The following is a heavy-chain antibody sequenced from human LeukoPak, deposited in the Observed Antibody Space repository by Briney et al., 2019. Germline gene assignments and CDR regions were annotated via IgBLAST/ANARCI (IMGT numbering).Heavy chain of an antibody. D-gene: IGHD2-15*01. Sequence: ASVKVSCKASGYTFTGYYMHWVRQAPGQGLEWMGRINPNSGGTNYAQKFQGRVTMTRDTSISTAYMELSRLRSDDTAAYYCARGELLSFYYYYMDVWGKGTTVTVFS. CDR3: ARGELLSFYYYYMDV. CDR1: GYTFTGYY. J-gene: IGHJ6*03. V-gene: IGHV1-2*06. CDR2: INPNSGGT.